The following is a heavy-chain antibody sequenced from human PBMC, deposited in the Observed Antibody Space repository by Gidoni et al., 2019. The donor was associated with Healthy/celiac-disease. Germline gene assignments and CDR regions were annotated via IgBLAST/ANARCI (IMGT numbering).Heavy chain of an antibody. CDR2: IDWDDDK. V-gene: IGHV2-70*15. D-gene: IGHD2-15*01. Sequence: QVTLRESGPALVNPTQTLTLTCTFSGFSLSTSGMCVSWIRQPPGKALEWLARIDWDDDKYYSTSLKTRLTISKDTSKNQVVITMTNMEPVDTATYYCARSGGRAVVTGGVGWYFDLWGRGTLVTVSS. J-gene: IGHJ2*01. CDR1: GFSLSTSGMC. CDR3: ARSGGRAVVTGGVGWYFDL.